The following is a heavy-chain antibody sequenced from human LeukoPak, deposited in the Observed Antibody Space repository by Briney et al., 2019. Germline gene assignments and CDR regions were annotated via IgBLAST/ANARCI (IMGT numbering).Heavy chain of an antibody. V-gene: IGHV1-2*04. Sequence: ASVKVSCKASGYTFTGYYMHWVRQAPGQGLEWMGWINPNSGGTNYAQKFQGWVTMTRDTSISTAYMELSRLRSDDTAVYYCARGRPYYDILTGYYRTGRYYYGMDVWGQGTTVTVSS. CDR3: ARGRPYYDILTGYYRTGRYYYGMDV. CDR2: INPNSGGT. CDR1: GYTFTGYY. D-gene: IGHD3-9*01. J-gene: IGHJ6*02.